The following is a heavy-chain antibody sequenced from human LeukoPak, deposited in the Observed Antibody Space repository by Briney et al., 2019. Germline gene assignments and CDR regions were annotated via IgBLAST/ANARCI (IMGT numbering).Heavy chain of an antibody. Sequence: SETLSPTCTVSNGSISIYYWSWVRQPAGKGLEWIGRTSASGSTNYNPSLKSRVTMSVDTSKNQFSLKLSSVTAADTAVYYCAREITVTRPFDYWGQGTLVTVSS. D-gene: IGHD4-17*01. CDR1: NGSISIYY. CDR3: AREITVTRPFDY. V-gene: IGHV4-4*07. CDR2: TSASGST. J-gene: IGHJ4*02.